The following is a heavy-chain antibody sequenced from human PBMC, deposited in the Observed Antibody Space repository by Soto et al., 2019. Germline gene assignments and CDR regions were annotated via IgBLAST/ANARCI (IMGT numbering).Heavy chain of an antibody. J-gene: IGHJ4*02. CDR2: IYYSGST. Sequence: QVQLQESGPGLVKPSQTLSLTCTVSGGSISSGDYYWSWIRQPPGKGLEWIGYIYYSGSTYYNPSLKSRVTISVDTSKNQFSLKLSSVTAADTAVYYCARVPFFTFGGVDYFDYWGQGTLVTVSS. CDR1: GGSISSGDYY. V-gene: IGHV4-30-4*01. CDR3: ARVPFFTFGGVDYFDY. D-gene: IGHD3-16*01.